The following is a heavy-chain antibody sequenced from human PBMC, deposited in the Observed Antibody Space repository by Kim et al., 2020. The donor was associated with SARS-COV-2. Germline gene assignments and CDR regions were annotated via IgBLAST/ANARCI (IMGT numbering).Heavy chain of an antibody. D-gene: IGHD2-2*01. Sequence: GGSLRLSCAASGFTFSSYAMSWVRQAPGKGLEWVSAISGSGGSTYYADSVKGRFTISRDNSKNTLYLQMNSLRAEDTAVYYCAKDSGVGIVPAANDYWGQGTLVTVSS. CDR3: AKDSGVGIVPAANDY. CDR1: GFTFSSYA. J-gene: IGHJ4*02. V-gene: IGHV3-23*01. CDR2: ISGSGGST.